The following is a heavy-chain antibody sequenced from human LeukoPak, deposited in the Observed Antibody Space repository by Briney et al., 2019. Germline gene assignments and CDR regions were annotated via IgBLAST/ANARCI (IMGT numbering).Heavy chain of an antibody. CDR2: ISSSSSTI. CDR1: GFTFSRYT. V-gene: IGHV3-48*02. D-gene: IGHD2-15*01. Sequence: GGSLRLSCAASGFTFSRYTMNWVRQAPGKGLEWVSYISSSSSTIYYADSVKGRFTISRDNAKNSLYLQMNSLRDEDTAVYYCARSGQRRCSGGTCYPYYFDYWGQGTLVTVSS. CDR3: ARSGQRRCSGGTCYPYYFDY. J-gene: IGHJ4*02.